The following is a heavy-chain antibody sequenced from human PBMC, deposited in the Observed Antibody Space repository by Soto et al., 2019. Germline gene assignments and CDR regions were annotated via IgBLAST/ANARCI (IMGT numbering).Heavy chain of an antibody. CDR1: GGSISSSSYY. D-gene: IGHD3-22*01. Sequence: SETLSLTCTVSGGSISSSSYYWGWIRQPPGKGLEWIGSIYYSGSTYYNPSLKSRVTISVDTSKNQFSLKLSSVTAADTAVYYCARAIGDYYEARGYYFDYWGQGTLVTVSS. J-gene: IGHJ4*02. CDR3: ARAIGDYYEARGYYFDY. V-gene: IGHV4-39*07. CDR2: IYYSGST.